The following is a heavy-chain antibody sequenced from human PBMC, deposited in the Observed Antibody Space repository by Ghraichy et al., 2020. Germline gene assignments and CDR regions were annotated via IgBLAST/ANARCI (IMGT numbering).Heavy chain of an antibody. J-gene: IGHJ2*01. D-gene: IGHD6-19*01. CDR1: GGSISSYY. CDR2: IYYSGST. Sequence: SETLSLTCTVSGGSISSYYWSWIRQPPGKGLEWIGYIYYSGSTNYNPSLKSRVTISVDTSKNQFSLKLSSVTAADTAVYYCARVIRRGGSQLPYWYFDLWGRGTLVTVSS. CDR3: ARVIRRGGSQLPYWYFDL. V-gene: IGHV4-59*01.